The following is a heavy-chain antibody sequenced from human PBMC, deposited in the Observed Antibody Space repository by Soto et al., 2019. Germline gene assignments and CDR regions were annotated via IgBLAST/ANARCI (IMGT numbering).Heavy chain of an antibody. CDR3: ARDRIAAAGGYYYGMDV. D-gene: IGHD6-13*01. CDR2: IYYSGST. CDR1: GGSFSGYY. J-gene: IGHJ6*02. Sequence: SETLSLTCAVYGGSFSGYYWSWIRQPPGKGLEWIGYIYYSGSTNYNPSLKSRVTISVDTSKNQFSLKLSSVTAADTAVYYCARDRIAAAGGYYYGMDVWGQGTTVTVSS. V-gene: IGHV4-59*01.